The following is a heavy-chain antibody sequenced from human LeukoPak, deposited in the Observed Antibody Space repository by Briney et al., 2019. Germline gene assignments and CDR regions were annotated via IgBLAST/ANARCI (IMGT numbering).Heavy chain of an antibody. V-gene: IGHV3-23*01. CDR1: GFTFSSYA. CDR3: AKRYYGSGSYYDAFDI. D-gene: IGHD3-10*01. J-gene: IGHJ3*02. Sequence: PGGSLRLSCAASGFTFSSYAMSWVRQAPGKGLEWVSAISSSGGSTYYADSVKGPFTISRDNSKNTMYLQMNSLRAEDTAVYYCAKRYYGSGSYYDAFDIWGQGTMVTVSS. CDR2: ISSSGGST.